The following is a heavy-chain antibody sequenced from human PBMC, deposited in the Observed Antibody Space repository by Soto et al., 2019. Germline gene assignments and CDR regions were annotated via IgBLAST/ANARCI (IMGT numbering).Heavy chain of an antibody. J-gene: IGHJ4*02. CDR1: GFTFSSYA. CDR3: AKVSLYAYDILTGYYFDY. V-gene: IGHV3-23*01. CDR2: ISGSGGST. D-gene: IGHD3-9*01. Sequence: GGSLRLSCAASGFTFSSYAMSWVRQAPGKGLEWVSAISGSGGSTYYADSVKGRLTISRDNSKNTLYLQMNSLRAEDTAVYYCAKVSLYAYDILTGYYFDYWGQGTLVTVSS.